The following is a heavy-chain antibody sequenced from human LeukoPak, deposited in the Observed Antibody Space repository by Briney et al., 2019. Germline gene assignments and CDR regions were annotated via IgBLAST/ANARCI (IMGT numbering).Heavy chain of an antibody. CDR1: GFTFSSYS. D-gene: IGHD2-21*02. CDR3: EKDLGGSGDYRPY. Sequence: GGSLRLSCAASGFTFSSYSMNWVRQAPGKGLEWVSYIRSSSNIIYYADSVKGRFTISRDNTKNSLYLQMNSLSAEDTAVYYCEKDLGGSGDYRPYWGQGSVVTVSS. CDR2: IRSSSNII. J-gene: IGHJ4*02. V-gene: IGHV3-48*04.